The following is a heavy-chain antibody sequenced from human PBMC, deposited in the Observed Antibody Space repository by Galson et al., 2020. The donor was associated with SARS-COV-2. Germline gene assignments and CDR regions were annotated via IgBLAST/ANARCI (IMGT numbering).Heavy chain of an antibody. CDR2: ISAGSSAI. D-gene: IGHD2-15*01. CDR3: ARGARYCSGGTCYLGNFDG. Sequence: GGSLRLSCAASGFTFSTYSMNWVRQSAGKGLEWVSYISAGSSAIYYADSVKGRFTISRDNAKNSLYLQMNSLRDKDTAVYYCARGARYCSGGTCYLGNFDGWGQGTLVSVSS. J-gene: IGHJ4*02. V-gene: IGHV3-48*02. CDR1: GFTFSTYS.